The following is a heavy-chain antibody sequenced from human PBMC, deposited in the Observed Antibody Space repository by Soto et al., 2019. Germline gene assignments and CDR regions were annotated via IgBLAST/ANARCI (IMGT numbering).Heavy chain of an antibody. D-gene: IGHD3-22*01. CDR1: GYKFTSYW. J-gene: IGHJ5*02. Sequence: GESLKISCRTSGYKFTSYWIAWVRQMPGKGLEWMGIIFPSDSDTRYSPSFQGQVTISADRSTSTVFLQWASLKASDTAVYFCARKDKSGYFNWFDPWGQGTLVTVSS. CDR3: ARKDKSGYFNWFDP. CDR2: IFPSDSDT. V-gene: IGHV5-51*01.